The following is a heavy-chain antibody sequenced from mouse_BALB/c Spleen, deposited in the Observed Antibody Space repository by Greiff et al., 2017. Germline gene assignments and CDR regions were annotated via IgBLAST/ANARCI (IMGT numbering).Heavy chain of an antibody. V-gene: IGHV1-4*02. Sequence: QVQLQQSAAELARPGASVKMSCKASGYTFTSYTMHWVKQRPGQGLEWIGYINPSSGYTEYNQKFKDKTTLTADKSSSTAYMQLSSLTSEDSAVYYCARRLYYGYPDYYAMDYWGQGTSVTVSS. CDR1: GYTFTSYT. J-gene: IGHJ4*01. CDR3: ARRLYYGYPDYYAMDY. CDR2: INPSSGYT. D-gene: IGHD2-2*01.